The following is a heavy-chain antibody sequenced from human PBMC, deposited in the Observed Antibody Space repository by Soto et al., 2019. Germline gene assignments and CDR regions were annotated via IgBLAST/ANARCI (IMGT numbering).Heavy chain of an antibody. V-gene: IGHV5-51*01. Sequence: ESLKNSCRGSGYGITCFAIGGVLLKTGKGLEWMGIIYPGDSDTRYSPSFQGQVTISADKSISTAYLQWSSLKASDTAMYYCARTESGYSYGFADVWGQGTTVTVSS. CDR2: IYPGDSDT. D-gene: IGHD5-18*01. J-gene: IGHJ6*02. CDR3: ARTESGYSYGFADV. CDR1: GYGITCFA.